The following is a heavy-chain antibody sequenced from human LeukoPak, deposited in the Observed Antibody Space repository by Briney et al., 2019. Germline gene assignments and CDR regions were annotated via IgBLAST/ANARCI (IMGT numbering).Heavy chain of an antibody. V-gene: IGHV3-30*04. CDR3: ARGYCSSTACPPCDY. J-gene: IGHJ4*02. CDR2: ISYDGSNK. D-gene: IGHD2-2*01. Sequence: GGSLRLSCAASGFTFSSYAMHWVRQAPGKGLEWVAVISYDGSNKYYADSVKGRFTISRDNSKNTLYLQMNSLRAEDTAVYSCARGYCSSTACPPCDYWGQGTLVTVSS. CDR1: GFTFSSYA.